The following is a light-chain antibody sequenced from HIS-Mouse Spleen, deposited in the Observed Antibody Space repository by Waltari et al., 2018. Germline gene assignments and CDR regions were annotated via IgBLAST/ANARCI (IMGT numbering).Light chain of an antibody. CDR2: GAS. J-gene: IGKJ1*01. V-gene: IGKV3-15*01. CDR3: QQYNNWPPWT. Sequence: EIVMTQSPAPLSVSPGERATLPCRASQSVSSNLAWYQPKPGQAPRLLIYGASTRDTGIPARFSGSGSGTEFTLTISSMQSEDFAVYYCQQYNNWPPWTFGQGTKVEIK. CDR1: QSVSSN.